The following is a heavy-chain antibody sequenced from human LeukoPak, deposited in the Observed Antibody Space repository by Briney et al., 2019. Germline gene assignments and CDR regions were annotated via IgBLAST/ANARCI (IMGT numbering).Heavy chain of an antibody. CDR2: IYPGDSDT. J-gene: IGHJ4*02. V-gene: IGHV5-51*01. D-gene: IGHD3-22*01. CDR1: GYSFTSYW. Sequence: GESLKISCKGSGYSFTSYWIGWVRQMPGKGLEWMGIIYPGDSDTRYSPSFQGQVTISADKSISTAYLQWSSLKASDTAMYDCARPYYDSSGYYYFDYWGQGTLVTVSS. CDR3: ARPYYDSSGYYYFDY.